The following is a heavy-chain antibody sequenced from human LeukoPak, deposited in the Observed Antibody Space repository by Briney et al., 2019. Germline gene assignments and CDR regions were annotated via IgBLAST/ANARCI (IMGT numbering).Heavy chain of an antibody. CDR1: GFIVSNNF. Sequence: GGSLRLSCAVSGFIVSNNFLSWVRQAPGKGLEWVSVIYSGGSTYYADSVKGRFTISRDNSKNTLYLQMNSLRAEDTAVYYCASPTEDVPDAFEIWGQGTMVTVSS. D-gene: IGHD6-6*01. J-gene: IGHJ3*02. CDR3: ASPTEDVPDAFEI. V-gene: IGHV3-53*01. CDR2: IYSGGST.